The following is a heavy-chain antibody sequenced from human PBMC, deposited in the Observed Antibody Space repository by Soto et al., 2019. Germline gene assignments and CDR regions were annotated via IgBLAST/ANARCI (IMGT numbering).Heavy chain of an antibody. CDR1: GGTFSSYA. V-gene: IGHV1-69*12. CDR2: IIPIFGTA. Sequence: QVQLVQSGAEVKKPGSSVKVSCKASGGTFSSYAISWVRQAPGQGLEWMGGIIPIFGTANYAQKFQGRVTITADESTTTAYMELSSLRSEDTAVYYCARDRDSIAIYGSGSYFDYWGQGTLVTVSS. CDR3: ARDRDSIAIYGSGSYFDY. J-gene: IGHJ4*02. D-gene: IGHD3-10*01.